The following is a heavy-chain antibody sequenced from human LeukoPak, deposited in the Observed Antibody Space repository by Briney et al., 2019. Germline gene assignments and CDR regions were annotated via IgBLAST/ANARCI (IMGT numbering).Heavy chain of an antibody. D-gene: IGHD3-9*01. CDR3: QRPGSIRYFDWFDY. Sequence: ASVKVSCKASGYTFTSYYMHLVRQAPGQGLECMGIINPSGGSTSYAQKFQGRVTMNRDTSTSTVYMELSSLRSEDTAVFFFQRPGSIRYFDWFDYWGQGTLVTVSS. J-gene: IGHJ4*02. CDR2: INPSGGST. CDR1: GYTFTSYY. V-gene: IGHV1-46*01.